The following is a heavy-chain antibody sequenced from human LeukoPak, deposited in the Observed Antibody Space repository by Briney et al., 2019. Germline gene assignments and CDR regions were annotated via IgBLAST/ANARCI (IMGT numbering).Heavy chain of an antibody. J-gene: IGHJ4*02. CDR2: IIPIFGTA. CDR3: ARSLPAADYYFDY. V-gene: IGHV1-69*05. Sequence: SVKVSCKASGGTFSSYAISWVRQAPGQGLEWMGGIIPIFGTANYAQKFQGRVTITTDESTSTAYMELSSLRSEDTAVYYCARSLPAADYYFDYWGQGTLVTVPS. CDR1: GGTFSSYA. D-gene: IGHD2-2*01.